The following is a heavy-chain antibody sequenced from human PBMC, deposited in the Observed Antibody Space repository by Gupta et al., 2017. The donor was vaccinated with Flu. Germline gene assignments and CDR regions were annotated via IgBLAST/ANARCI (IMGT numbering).Heavy chain of an antibody. CDR3: ARAKVTMVRGVITKTYYYGMDV. Sequence: QVQLQESGPGLVKPSQTLSLTCTVSGGSISSGSYYWSWIRQPAGKGLEWIGRIYTSGSTNYNPSLKSRVTISVDTSKNQFSLKLSSVTAADTAVYYCARAKVTMVRGVITKTYYYGMDVWGQGTTVTVSS. CDR2: IYTSGST. V-gene: IGHV4-61*02. CDR1: GGSISSGSYY. D-gene: IGHD3-10*01. J-gene: IGHJ6*02.